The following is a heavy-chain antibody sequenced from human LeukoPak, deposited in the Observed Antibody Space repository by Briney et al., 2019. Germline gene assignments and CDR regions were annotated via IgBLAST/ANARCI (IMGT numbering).Heavy chain of an antibody. D-gene: IGHD5-24*01. CDR3: ARPRSRWRLDAFDI. Sequence: PSETLSLTCTVSGGSISSYYWSWIRQPPGKGLEWIGYIYYSGSTNYNPSLKSRVTISVDTSKNQFSLKLSSVTAADTAVYYCARPRSRWRLDAFDIWGQGTMVTVSS. V-gene: IGHV4-59*01. J-gene: IGHJ3*02. CDR2: IYYSGST. CDR1: GGSISSYY.